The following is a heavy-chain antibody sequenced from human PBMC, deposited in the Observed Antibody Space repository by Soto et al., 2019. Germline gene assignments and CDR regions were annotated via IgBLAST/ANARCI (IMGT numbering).Heavy chain of an antibody. CDR2: INPSGGST. D-gene: IGHD1-7*01. V-gene: IGHV1-46*01. CDR1: GYTFTSYY. Sequence: APVKVSCKASGYTFTSYYMHWVRQAPGQGLEWMGIINPSGGSTSYAQKFQGRVTMTRDTSTSTVYMELSSLRSEDTAVYYCARDLWLELLFHYYGMDVWGQGTTVTVSS. CDR3: ARDLWLELLFHYYGMDV. J-gene: IGHJ6*02.